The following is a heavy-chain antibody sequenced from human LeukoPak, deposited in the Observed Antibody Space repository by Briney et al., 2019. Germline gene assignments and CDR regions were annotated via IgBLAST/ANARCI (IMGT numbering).Heavy chain of an antibody. CDR3: AEHTSNWYHFDY. CDR1: GFTFSSYG. J-gene: IGHJ4*02. V-gene: IGHV3-30*18. CDR2: ISYDGSNK. Sequence: GGSLRLPCAASGFTFSSYGMHWVRQAPGKGLEWVTVISYDGSNKYYADSVKGRFTISRDNSKNTLYLQMNSLRAEDSAVYYCAEHTSNWYHFDYWGQGTLVTVSS. D-gene: IGHD6-13*01.